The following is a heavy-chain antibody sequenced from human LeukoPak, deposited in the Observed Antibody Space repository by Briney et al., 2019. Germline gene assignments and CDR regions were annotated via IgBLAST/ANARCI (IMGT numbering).Heavy chain of an antibody. CDR1: GGSISSSGYY. J-gene: IGHJ4*02. V-gene: IGHV3-11*01. CDR2: ISSSGSTI. D-gene: IGHD6-19*01. CDR3: ARDPSYSSGVN. Sequence: LSLTCTVSGGSISSSGYYWSWIRQPPGKGLEWVSYISSSGSTIYYADSVKGRFTISRDNAKNSLYLQMNSLRAEDTAVYYCARDPSYSSGVNWGQGTLVTVSS.